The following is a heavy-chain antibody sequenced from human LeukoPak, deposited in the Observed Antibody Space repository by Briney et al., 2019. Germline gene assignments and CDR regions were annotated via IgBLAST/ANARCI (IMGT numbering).Heavy chain of an antibody. Sequence: GGSLRLSCAASGFTFSSYGMHWVRQAPGKGLEWVSFIRYDGSKQYYADSVRGRFTISRDNSKSTLYLQMNSLRAEDTAVYYCAKGSKGLVFTRDYYMDVWGKGTTVTISS. V-gene: IGHV3-30*02. D-gene: IGHD3/OR15-3a*01. CDR1: GFTFSSYG. CDR3: AKGSKGLVFTRDYYMDV. CDR2: IRYDGSKQ. J-gene: IGHJ6*03.